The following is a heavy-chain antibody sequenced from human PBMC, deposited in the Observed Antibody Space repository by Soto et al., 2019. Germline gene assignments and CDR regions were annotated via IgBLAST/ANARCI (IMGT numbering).Heavy chain of an antibody. D-gene: IGHD3-10*01. J-gene: IGHJ4*02. CDR2: IYWDNDK. V-gene: IGHV2-5*02. Sequence: QITLKESGPTLVKPTQTLTLTCTFSGFSLSSSGVGVGWIRQPPGKALEWLALIYWDNDKRYSPSLKNRLTIAKDTSKNQVVLTMTNMDPVETATYDCAHFHYFVSGIRYFFDYWGQGTLVSVSS. CDR3: AHFHYFVSGIRYFFDY. CDR1: GFSLSSSGVG.